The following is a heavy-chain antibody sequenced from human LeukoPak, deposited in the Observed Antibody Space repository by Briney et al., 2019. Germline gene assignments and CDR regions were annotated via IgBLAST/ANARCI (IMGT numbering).Heavy chain of an antibody. D-gene: IGHD4-17*01. CDR2: MYYTGST. CDR1: GGSISSSYYY. Sequence: SETLSLTCTVSGGSISSSYYYWGWIRQPPGKGLEYIGYMYYTGSTYYSPSLKSRVSISVDTSKNQFSLKLSSVIAADTAVYYCARGTGYYGDCFDYWGQGALVAVSS. V-gene: IGHV4-39*01. J-gene: IGHJ4*02. CDR3: ARGTGYYGDCFDY.